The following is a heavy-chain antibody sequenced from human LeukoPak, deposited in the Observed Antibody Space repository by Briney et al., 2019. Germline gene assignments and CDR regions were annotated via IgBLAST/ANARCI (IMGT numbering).Heavy chain of an antibody. CDR3: ARDYSSSSDY. CDR2: ISSGSSTI. Sequence: GGSLRLSCAASGFTFSSYSMNWVRQAPGKGLEWISYISSGSSTIYYADSVKGRFTISRDNAKNSLYLQMNSLRAEDTAVYYCARDYSSSSDYWGQGTLVTVSS. CDR1: GFTFSSYS. V-gene: IGHV3-48*01. J-gene: IGHJ4*02. D-gene: IGHD6-6*01.